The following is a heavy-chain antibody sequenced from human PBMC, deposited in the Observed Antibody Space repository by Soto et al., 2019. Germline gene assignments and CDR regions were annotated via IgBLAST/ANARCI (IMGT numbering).Heavy chain of an antibody. CDR1: GFSFSVYA. CDR2: ISPNGNNQ. V-gene: IGHV3-30*04. CDR3: ASGAAFYYGTSRY. J-gene: IGHJ4*02. Sequence: QTGGSLRLSCAAPGFSFSVYALHWIRQAPGEGLEWVAVISPNGNNQYYADSVKGRFTISRDTSRSTLSLQMTSLRPEDTAVYYCASGAAFYYGTSRYWGQGTLVTVSS. D-gene: IGHD3-10*01.